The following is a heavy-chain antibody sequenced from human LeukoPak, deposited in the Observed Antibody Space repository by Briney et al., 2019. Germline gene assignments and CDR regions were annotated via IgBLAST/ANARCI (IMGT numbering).Heavy chain of an antibody. Sequence: SQTLSLTCAISGYSVSSNSAAWNWITQSPSRGLEWLGRTYYRSKWYNDYAVSVKSRITISPDTSKNQFSLQLNSVTPEDTAVYFCARDLAVAGTPHFDYWGQGTLITVSS. V-gene: IGHV6-1*01. CDR1: GYSVSSNSAA. D-gene: IGHD6-19*01. J-gene: IGHJ4*02. CDR2: TYYRSKWYN. CDR3: ARDLAVAGTPHFDY.